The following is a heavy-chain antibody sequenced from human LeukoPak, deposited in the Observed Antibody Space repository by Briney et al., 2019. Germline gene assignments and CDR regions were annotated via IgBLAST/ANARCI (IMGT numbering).Heavy chain of an antibody. V-gene: IGHV3-7*01. J-gene: IGHJ5*02. CDR2: INEDGSQK. Sequence: GGSPRLSCADSGFTFSNSWMAWVRQVPGKGLEWVANINEDGSQKNYLDSVKGRFTISRDNAKNSLYLQMNSLRAEDTAVYYCARDYYDSSGYSRGAYNWFDPWGQGTLVTVSS. CDR1: GFTFSNSW. CDR3: ARDYYDSSGYSRGAYNWFDP. D-gene: IGHD3-22*01.